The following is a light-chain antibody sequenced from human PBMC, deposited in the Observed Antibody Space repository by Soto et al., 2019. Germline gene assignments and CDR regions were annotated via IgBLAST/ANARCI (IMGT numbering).Light chain of an antibody. Sequence: EIVLTQSPGTLSLSPGERATLSCRASQSINSRYLAWYQQKPGQAPRLLIYGASSRATGIPDGFSGSGSGPHFTLAISSLEPEHFAVYDCQQFGSSPGFTFGPGTKVDIK. CDR3: QQFGSSPGFT. V-gene: IGKV3-20*01. CDR1: QSINSRY. J-gene: IGKJ3*01. CDR2: GAS.